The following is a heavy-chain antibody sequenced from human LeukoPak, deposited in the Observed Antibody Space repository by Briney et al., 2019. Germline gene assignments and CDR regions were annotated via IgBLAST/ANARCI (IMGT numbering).Heavy chain of an antibody. V-gene: IGHV4-39*01. Sequence: SETLSLTCTVSGGSISSSSYYWGWIRQPPGKGLEWIGSIYYSGSTYYNPSLKSRVTISVDTSKNQFSLKLSSVTAADTAVYYCARRSHWGWFDPWGQGTLVTVSS. J-gene: IGHJ5*02. CDR2: IYYSGST. CDR1: GGSISSSSYY. D-gene: IGHD3-16*01. CDR3: ARRSHWGWFDP.